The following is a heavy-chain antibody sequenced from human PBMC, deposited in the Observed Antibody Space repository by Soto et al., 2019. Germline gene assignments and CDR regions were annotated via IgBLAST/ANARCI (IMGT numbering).Heavy chain of an antibody. D-gene: IGHD2-8*01. CDR3: ARRRGSNGWFDL. Sequence: QVQLVQSGAEVKKPGASVKVSCKASGYTFINYDMNWVRQATGQGLEWVGWMNPESGNTGYAQNFQGRVTMTGNTSMSSVYMGLSSLTSEDTAVYYCARRRGSNGWFDLWGQGTLVTVSS. V-gene: IGHV1-8*01. J-gene: IGHJ5*02. CDR2: MNPESGNT. CDR1: GYTFINYD.